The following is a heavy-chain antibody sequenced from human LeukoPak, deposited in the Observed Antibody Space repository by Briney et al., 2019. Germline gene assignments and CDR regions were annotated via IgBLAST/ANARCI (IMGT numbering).Heavy chain of an antibody. V-gene: IGHV4-39*01. D-gene: IGHD1-26*01. CDR1: GGSISSSTYY. Sequence: SETLSLTCTVSGGSISSSTYYWGWIRQPPGKGLEWIGSMYYSGSTYYNPSLKSRVTISVDTSKDQFSLNLRSVTAADTAVYYCARALARGVGPLAPYYYGMDVWGQGTTVTVSS. CDR2: MYYSGST. CDR3: ARALARGVGPLAPYYYGMDV. J-gene: IGHJ6*02.